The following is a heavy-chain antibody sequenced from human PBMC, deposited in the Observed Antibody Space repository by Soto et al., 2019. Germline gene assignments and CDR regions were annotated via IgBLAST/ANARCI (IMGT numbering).Heavy chain of an antibody. CDR1: GGSITSDDYY. CDR3: ASANCGGDCSYRHDRYYFES. J-gene: IGHJ4*02. V-gene: IGHV4-30-4*01. CDR2: IFYSGST. Sequence: QVQLQESSPGLVKPSQSLSLTCTVSGGSITSDDYYWSWIRQPPGRGLEWIGYIFYSGSTHYYPSLNSRFIISLDTSKNQVSLKLSSVTAAYTAVYYCASANCGGDCSYRHDRYYFESWGQGTLVTVSS. D-gene: IGHD2-21*02.